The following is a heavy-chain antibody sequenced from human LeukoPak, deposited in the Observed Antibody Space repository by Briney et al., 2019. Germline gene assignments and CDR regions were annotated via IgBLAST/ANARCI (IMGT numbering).Heavy chain of an antibody. D-gene: IGHD3-10*01. CDR1: GFTFTSSA. Sequence: SVKVSCKASGFTFTSSAMQWVRQARGQRLEWIGWIVVGSGNTNYAQKFQERVTITRDMSTSTAYMELSSLRSEDTAVYYCAALWDTRGGYFDYWGQGNLVTVSS. CDR3: AALWDTRGGYFDY. CDR2: IVVGSGNT. V-gene: IGHV1-58*02. J-gene: IGHJ4*02.